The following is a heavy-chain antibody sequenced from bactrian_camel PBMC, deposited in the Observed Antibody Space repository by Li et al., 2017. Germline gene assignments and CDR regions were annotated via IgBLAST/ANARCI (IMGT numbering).Heavy chain of an antibody. CDR2: IAIDGSA. J-gene: IGHJ4*01. CDR1: RDTNTDPFHC. CDR3: AAGTPDSGTWTALAGTRYTY. V-gene: IGHV3S53*01. D-gene: IGHD2*01. Sequence: HVQLVESGGGSVQAGGSLTLSCAAGRDTNTDPFHCMGWFRQPAGKERERVAAIAIDGSANIADSVKGRFAISRVNAENTFYLQMNNLKPEDTGVYYCAAGTPDSGTWTALAGTRYTYWGQGTQVTVS.